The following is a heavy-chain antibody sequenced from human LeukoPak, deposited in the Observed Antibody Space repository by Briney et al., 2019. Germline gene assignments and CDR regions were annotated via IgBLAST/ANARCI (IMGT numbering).Heavy chain of an antibody. D-gene: IGHD6-6*01. CDR1: GFTFSSFA. V-gene: IGHV3-64*01. CDR3: ATSVGARPR. CDR2: ISSNGGST. J-gene: IGHJ4*02. Sequence: GGSLRLSCAASGFTFSSFAMHWVRQAPGKGLEYVSGISSNGGSTYYANSVKDRFTISRDNSKNTLYLQMGSLRAEDLSIYYCATSVGARPRWGQGTLVTVSS.